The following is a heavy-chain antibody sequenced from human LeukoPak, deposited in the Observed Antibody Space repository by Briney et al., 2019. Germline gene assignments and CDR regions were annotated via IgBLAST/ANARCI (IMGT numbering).Heavy chain of an antibody. J-gene: IGHJ4*02. D-gene: IGHD3-22*01. CDR3: ARDVLVVVNTTVDY. CDR2: ISYDGSNK. Sequence: GGSLRLSCAASGFTFSSYAMHWVRQAPGKGLEWVAVISYDGSNKYYADSVKGRFTISRDNSKDTLYLQMNSLRAEDTAVYYCARDVLVVVNTTVDYWGQGTLVTVSS. CDR1: GFTFSSYA. V-gene: IGHV3-30-3*01.